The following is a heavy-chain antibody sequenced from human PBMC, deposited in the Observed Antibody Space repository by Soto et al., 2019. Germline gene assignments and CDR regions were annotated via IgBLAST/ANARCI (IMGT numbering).Heavy chain of an antibody. J-gene: IGHJ6*02. Sequence: SVKVSCKASGGTFSSYAISWVRQAPGQGLEWMGGIIPIFGTANYAQKFQGRVTITADESTSTAYMELSSLRSEDTAVYYCARGTNLVVVPAAIPHYYSYYCLDVCRQGITGTVSS. CDR1: GGTFSSYA. D-gene: IGHD2-2*02. V-gene: IGHV1-69*13. CDR3: ARGTNLVVVPAAIPHYYSYYCLDV. CDR2: IIPIFGTA.